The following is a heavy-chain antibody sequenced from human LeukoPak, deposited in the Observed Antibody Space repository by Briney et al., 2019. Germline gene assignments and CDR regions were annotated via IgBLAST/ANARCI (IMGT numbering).Heavy chain of an antibody. J-gene: IGHJ4*02. D-gene: IGHD3-16*01. CDR2: IYYTGST. CDR1: GGSISSSSYY. V-gene: IGHV4-39*01. Sequence: PSETLSLTCTVSGGSISSSSYYWGWIRQPPGKGLEWIGSIYYTGSTYYNPSLKSRVTISVDTSKNQFSLKLSSVTAADTAVYYCARVWVFSFDYWGQGTLVTVSS. CDR3: ARVWVFSFDY.